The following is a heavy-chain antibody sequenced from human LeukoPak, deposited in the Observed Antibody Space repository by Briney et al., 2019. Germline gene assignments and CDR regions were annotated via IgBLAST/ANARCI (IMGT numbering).Heavy chain of an antibody. V-gene: IGHV1-69*13. CDR1: GYTFTSYA. CDR3: ARVGIAVAGPRGAFDY. CDR2: IIPIFGTA. D-gene: IGHD6-19*01. J-gene: IGHJ4*02. Sequence: ASVKVSCKASGYTFTSYAISWVRQAPGQGLEWMGGIIPIFGTANYAQKFQGRVTITADESTSTAYMELSSLRSEDTAVYYCARVGIAVAGPRGAFDYWGQGTLVTVSS.